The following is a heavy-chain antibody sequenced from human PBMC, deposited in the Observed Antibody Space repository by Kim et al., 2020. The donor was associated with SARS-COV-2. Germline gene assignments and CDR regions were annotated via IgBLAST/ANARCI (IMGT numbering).Heavy chain of an antibody. CDR2: IGTAGDT. Sequence: GGSLRLSCAASEFIFNIHDMHWVRQTTEKGLEWVSGIGTAGDTYYADSVKGRFTISREDATDSLYLQLNSLRVGDTAIYYCVKALTRGNLRGGFDWGFDSWCQGALVTLSS. D-gene: IGHD5-12*01. V-gene: IGHV3-13*01. CDR3: VKALTRGNLRGGFDWGFDS. CDR1: EFIFNIHD. J-gene: IGHJ4*02.